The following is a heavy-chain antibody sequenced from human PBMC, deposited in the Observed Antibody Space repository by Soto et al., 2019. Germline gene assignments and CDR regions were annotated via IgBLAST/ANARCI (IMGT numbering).Heavy chain of an antibody. CDR1: GYSFTGYY. CDR3: ARDSVSTIGDFDN. Sequence: QVQLVQPGAEMKKPGASVTVSCKASGYSFTGYYLHWVRQAPGQGLEWLGWINPNSGATNHAQKFQGRVTMTRDRSITTAYMDLNRLTSDDTAVYYCARDSVSTIGDFDNWGQGTLVTVSS. V-gene: IGHV1-2*02. D-gene: IGHD5-12*01. J-gene: IGHJ4*02. CDR2: INPNSGAT.